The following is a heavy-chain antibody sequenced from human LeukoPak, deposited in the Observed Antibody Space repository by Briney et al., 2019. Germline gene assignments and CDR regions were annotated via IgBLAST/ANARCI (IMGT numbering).Heavy chain of an antibody. CDR1: GYTFTSYA. J-gene: IGHJ4*02. CDR2: INAGNGNT. V-gene: IGHV1-3*01. D-gene: IGHD6-6*01. Sequence: GASVKVSCKASGYTFTSYAMHWVRQAPGQRLEWMGWINAGNGNTKYSQKFQGRVTITRDTSASTAYMELSSLGSEDTAVYYCARGAEYSSSYNLGYWGQGTLVTVSS. CDR3: ARGAEYSSSYNLGY.